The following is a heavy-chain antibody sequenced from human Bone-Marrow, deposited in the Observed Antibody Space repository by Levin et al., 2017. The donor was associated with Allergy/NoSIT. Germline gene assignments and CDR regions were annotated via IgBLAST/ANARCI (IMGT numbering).Heavy chain of an antibody. CDR2: ISYDGSNK. CDR3: ARDRGLYYYDSSPPGAFDI. CDR1: GFTFSSYA. J-gene: IGHJ3*02. D-gene: IGHD3-22*01. Sequence: GESLKISCAASGFTFSSYAMHWVRQAPGKGLEWVAVISYDGSNKYYADSVKGRFTISRDNSKNTLYLQMNSLRAEDTAVYYCARDRGLYYYDSSPPGAFDIWGQGTMVTVSS. V-gene: IGHV3-30-3*01.